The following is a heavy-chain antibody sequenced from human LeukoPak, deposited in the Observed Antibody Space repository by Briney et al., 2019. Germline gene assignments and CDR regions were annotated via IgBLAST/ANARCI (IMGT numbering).Heavy chain of an antibody. CDR3: ARFSGSYFFDY. CDR1: GGSISSSSYY. Sequence: SETLSLTCTVSGGSISSSSYYWGWIRQPPGRGLEWIGSIYYSGSTYYNPSLKSRVTISVDTSKNQFSLKLSSVTAADTAVYYCARFSGSYFFDYWGQGTLVTVSS. V-gene: IGHV4-39*07. CDR2: IYYSGST. D-gene: IGHD1-26*01. J-gene: IGHJ4*02.